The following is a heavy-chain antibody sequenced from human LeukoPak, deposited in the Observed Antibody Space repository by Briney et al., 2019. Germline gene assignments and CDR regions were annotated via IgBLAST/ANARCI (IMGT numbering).Heavy chain of an antibody. J-gene: IGHJ4*02. CDR3: ARGGIAAAGTFGY. Sequence: PSETLSLTCTVSGGSTSSYYWSWIRQPPGKGLEWIGYIYYSGSTNYNPSLKSRVTISVDTSKNQFSLKLSSVTAADTAVYYCARGGIAAAGTFGYWGQGTLVTVSS. V-gene: IGHV4-59*01. CDR1: GGSTSSYY. CDR2: IYYSGST. D-gene: IGHD6-13*01.